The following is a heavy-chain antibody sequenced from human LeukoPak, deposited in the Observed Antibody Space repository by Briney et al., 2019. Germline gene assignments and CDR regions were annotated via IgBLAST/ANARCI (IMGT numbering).Heavy chain of an antibody. CDR2: ISSSSSYI. CDR1: GFTFSSYS. CDR3: ARDKLAVLLWFGEHSHGIDV. Sequence: GGSLRLSCAASGFTFSSYSMNWVRQAPGKGLEWVSSISSSSSYIYYADSVKGRFTISRDNAKNSLYLQMNSLRAEDTAVYYCARDKLAVLLWFGEHSHGIDVCGKGTTVTVSS. J-gene: IGHJ6*04. V-gene: IGHV3-21*01. D-gene: IGHD3-10*01.